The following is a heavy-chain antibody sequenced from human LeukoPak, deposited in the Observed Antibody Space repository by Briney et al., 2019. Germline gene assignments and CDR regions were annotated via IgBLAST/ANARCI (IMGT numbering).Heavy chain of an antibody. CDR2: MYNGGTT. CDR1: SGSISGSISGGTYY. J-gene: IGHJ4*02. CDR3: ARSTNRLDS. D-gene: IGHD1-14*01. V-gene: IGHV4-61*02. Sequence: PSQTLSLTCTVSSGSISGSISGGTYYWNWIRQPAGKGLEWIGRMYNGGTTINYSPSLKSRVTISVDTSKNQFSLNVTSVTAADTAVYYCARSTNRLDSWGQGTLVTVSS.